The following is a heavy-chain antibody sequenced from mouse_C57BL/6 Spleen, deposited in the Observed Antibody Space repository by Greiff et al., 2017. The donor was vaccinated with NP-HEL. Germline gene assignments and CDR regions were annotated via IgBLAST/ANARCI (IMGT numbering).Heavy chain of an antibody. D-gene: IGHD2-1*01. CDR1: GYTFTSYW. CDR2: IHPNSGST. J-gene: IGHJ4*01. Sequence: QVQLQQPGAELVKPGASVKLSCKASGYTFTSYWMHWVKQRPGQGLEWIGMIHPNSGSTNYNEKVKSKATLTVDKSSSTAYMQLSSLTSEDSAVYYCARDLSIYYGNYDAMGYWGRGTSVTVSS. V-gene: IGHV1-64*01. CDR3: ARDLSIYYGNYDAMGY.